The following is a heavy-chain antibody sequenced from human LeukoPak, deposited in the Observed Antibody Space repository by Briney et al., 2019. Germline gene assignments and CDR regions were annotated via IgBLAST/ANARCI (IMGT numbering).Heavy chain of an antibody. CDR3: ARDRSGSYYPDY. CDR1: XGTFSXXA. CDR2: IIPIFGTA. J-gene: IGHJ4*02. Sequence: VXVSCKASXGTFSXXAISWVRQAPGQGLEWMGGIIPIFGTANYAQKFQGRVTITADESTSTAYMELSSLRSEDTAVYYCARDRSGSYYPDYWGQGTLVTVSS. D-gene: IGHD1-26*01. V-gene: IGHV1-69*13.